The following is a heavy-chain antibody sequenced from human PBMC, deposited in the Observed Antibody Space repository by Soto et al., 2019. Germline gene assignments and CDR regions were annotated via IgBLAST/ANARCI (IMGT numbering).Heavy chain of an antibody. CDR3: ARAGRFDRFDY. V-gene: IGHV4-31*03. CDR1: GGSSRSGGYY. J-gene: IGHJ4*02. CDR2: IYYSGST. Sequence: QVQLQESGPGLVKPSQTLSLTCTVSGGSSRSGGYYWSWIRQHPGKGLEGIGYIYYSGSTYYNPSLKSRVTISVDTSKNQFSLKLSSVTAADTAVYYCARAGRFDRFDYWGQGTLVTVSS. D-gene: IGHD3-3*01.